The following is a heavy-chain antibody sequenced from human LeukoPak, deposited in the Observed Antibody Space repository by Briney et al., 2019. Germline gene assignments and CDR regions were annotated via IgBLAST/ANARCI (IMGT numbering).Heavy chain of an antibody. CDR1: GGSFSGYY. D-gene: IGHD3-16*02. CDR2: INHSGST. J-gene: IGHJ4*02. V-gene: IGHV4-34*01. CDR3: ARASRLRSYRWAPDY. Sequence: PSETLSLTCAVYGGSFSGYYWSWIRQPPGKGLEWIGEINHSGSTNYNPSLKSRVTISVDTSKNQFSLKLSSVTAADTAVYYCARASRLRSYRWAPDYWGQGTLVTVSS.